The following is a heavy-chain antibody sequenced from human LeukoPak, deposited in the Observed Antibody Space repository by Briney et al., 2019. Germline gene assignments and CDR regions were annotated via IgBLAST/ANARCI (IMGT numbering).Heavy chain of an antibody. D-gene: IGHD3-10*01. V-gene: IGHV4-61*02. Sequence: SETLSLTCTVSGGSISSGSYYWSWIRQPAGKGLEWIGRIYTSGSTNYNPSLKSRVTISVDTSKNQFSLRLSSVTAADTAVYYCARQYSYGSGYFDYWGQGTLVTVSS. CDR2: IYTSGST. CDR1: GGSISSGSYY. J-gene: IGHJ4*02. CDR3: ARQYSYGSGYFDY.